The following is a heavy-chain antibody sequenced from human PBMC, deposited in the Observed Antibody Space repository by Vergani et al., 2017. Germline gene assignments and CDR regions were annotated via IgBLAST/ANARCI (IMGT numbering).Heavy chain of an antibody. CDR3: ARHDQQLVTFDY. Sequence: QVQLQESGPGLVKPSETLSLTCTVSGGSISSYYWSWIRQPPGKGLEWIGSIYYSGSTYYNPSLKSRVTISVDTSKNQFSLKLSSVTAADTAVYYCARHDQQLVTFDYWGQGTLVTVSS. CDR1: GGSISSYY. J-gene: IGHJ4*02. CDR2: IYYSGST. V-gene: IGHV4-59*05. D-gene: IGHD6-6*01.